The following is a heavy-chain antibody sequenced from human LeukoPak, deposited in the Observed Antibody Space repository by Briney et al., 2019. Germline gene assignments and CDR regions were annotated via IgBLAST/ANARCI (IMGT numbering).Heavy chain of an antibody. J-gene: IGHJ4*02. V-gene: IGHV3-23*01. D-gene: IGHD3-9*01. Sequence: GGSLRLSCATSGFTFSSYAMSWVRQAPGKGLEWVSAISGSGGSTYYADSVKGRFTISRDNSKNTLYLQMNSLRAEDTAVYYCANTVKDYDTLTGYYFPPVGYWGQGTLVTVSS. CDR3: ANTVKDYDTLTGYYFPPVGY. CDR2: ISGSGGST. CDR1: GFTFSSYA.